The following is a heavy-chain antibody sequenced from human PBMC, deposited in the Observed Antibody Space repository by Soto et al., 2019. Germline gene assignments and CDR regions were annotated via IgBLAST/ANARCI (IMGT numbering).Heavy chain of an antibody. D-gene: IGHD2-2*01. CDR2: ISAYNGNT. V-gene: IGHV1-18*01. J-gene: IGHJ4*02. CDR3: ARIYEGYCSSTSCYGGPYGGY. Sequence: QVQLVQSGAEVKKPGASVKVSCKASGYTFTSYGISWVRQAPGQGLEWMGWISAYNGNTNYAQKLQGRVTMTTDTSTSTAYMELRSTRSDDTAVYYCARIYEGYCSSTSCYGGPYGGYWGQGTLVTVSS. CDR1: GYTFTSYG.